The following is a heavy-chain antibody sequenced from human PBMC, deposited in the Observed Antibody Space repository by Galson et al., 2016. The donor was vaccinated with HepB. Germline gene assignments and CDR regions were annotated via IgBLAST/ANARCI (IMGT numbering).Heavy chain of an antibody. CDR1: GFTVSTNY. J-gene: IGHJ4*02. V-gene: IGHV3-53*01. CDR3: ARDPLYCSGGSCIPYYFDY. CDR2: IYSGGST. Sequence: SLRLSCAASGFTVSTNYMSWVRQAPGKGLEWVSVIYSGGSTYYADSVKGRFTIPRDNSKNTLYLQMNSLRPEDTAVYFCARDPLYCSGGSCIPYYFDYWGQGTPVTVSS. D-gene: IGHD2-15*01.